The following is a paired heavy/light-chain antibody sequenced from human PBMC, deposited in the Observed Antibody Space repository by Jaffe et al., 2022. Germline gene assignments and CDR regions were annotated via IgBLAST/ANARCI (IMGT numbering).Light chain of an antibody. CDR3: CSYAGSSTYVV. CDR2: EGS. Sequence: QSALTQPASVSGSPGQSITISCTGTSSDVGSYNLVSWYQQHPGKAPKLMIYEGSKRPSGVSNRFSGSKSGNTASLTISGLQAEDEADYYCCSYAGSSTYVVFGGGTKLTVL. CDR1: SSDVGSYNL. V-gene: IGLV2-23*01. J-gene: IGLJ2*01.
Heavy chain of an antibody. CDR3: ARDIGYYYGSGSYWLEPEGPGNFDY. CDR2: IYHSGST. CDR1: GYSISSGYY. Sequence: QVQLQESGPGLVKPSETLSLTCAVSGYSISSGYYWGWIRQPPGKGLEWIGSIYHSGSTYYNPSLKSRVTISVDTSKNQFSLKLSSVTAADTAVYYCARDIGYYYGSGSYWLEPEGPGNFDYWGQGTLVTVSS. V-gene: IGHV4-38-2*02. J-gene: IGHJ4*02. D-gene: IGHD3-10*01.